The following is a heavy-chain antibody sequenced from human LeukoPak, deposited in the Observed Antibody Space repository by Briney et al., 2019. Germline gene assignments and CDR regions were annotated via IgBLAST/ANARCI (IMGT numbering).Heavy chain of an antibody. V-gene: IGHV3-30*02. D-gene: IGHD3-10*01. Sequence: QPGGSLRLSCAASGFTFSSYGMHWVRQAPGKGLEWVAFIRYDGSNKYYADSVKGRFTISRDNSKNTLYLQMNSLRAEDTAVYYCAKSPHYYGSGSRFDYWGQGTLVTVSS. J-gene: IGHJ4*02. CDR2: IRYDGSNK. CDR1: GFTFSSYG. CDR3: AKSPHYYGSGSRFDY.